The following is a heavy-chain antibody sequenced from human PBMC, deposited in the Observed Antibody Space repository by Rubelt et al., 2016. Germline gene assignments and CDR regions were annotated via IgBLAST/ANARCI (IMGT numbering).Heavy chain of an antibody. CDR2: MFNSGST. CDR1: GGSISGYY. J-gene: IGHJ4*02. D-gene: IGHD2-8*02. CDR3: AGLRKDCSGAIDY. Sequence: QVLLQESGPGLVKPSETLSLTCTVSGGSISGYYWSWIRQPQGKGLEWIEYMFNSGSTSNNPSLKSRVTMSLDTSKNQFSLKRVSLTSAETAVNYCAGLRKDCSGAIDYWGQGTLVTVSS. V-gene: IGHV4-59*08.